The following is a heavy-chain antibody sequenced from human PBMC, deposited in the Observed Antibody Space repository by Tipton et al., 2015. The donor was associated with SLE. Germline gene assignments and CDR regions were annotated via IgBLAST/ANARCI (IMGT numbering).Heavy chain of an antibody. CDR1: GFTFS. Sequence: SLRLSCAASGFTFSMHWVRQAPGKGLEWVAFIRYDGSNKYYVDSVKGRFTISRDNSKNTLYLQMNSLRVEDTAVYYCAKIMVRGVIGAFDMWGQGTMVTVSS. D-gene: IGHD3-10*01. CDR2: IRYDGSNK. J-gene: IGHJ3*02. CDR3: AKIMVRGVIGAFDM. V-gene: IGHV3-30*02.